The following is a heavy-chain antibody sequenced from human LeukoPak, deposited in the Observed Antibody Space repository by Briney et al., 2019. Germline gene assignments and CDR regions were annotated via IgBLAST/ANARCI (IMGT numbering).Heavy chain of an antibody. J-gene: IGHJ6*03. CDR3: AREMPEEVLWFGELSDYYYYMDV. V-gene: IGHV3-23*01. D-gene: IGHD3-10*01. CDR2: ISGGGGTP. Sequence: GGSLRLSCAASGFTFSSYAMSWVRQAPGKGLEWVSTISGGGGTPYYADSVKGRFTISRDNSKNTLFLQMNSLRAEDTAVYYCAREMPEEVLWFGELSDYYYYMDVWGKGTTVTISS. CDR1: GFTFSSYA.